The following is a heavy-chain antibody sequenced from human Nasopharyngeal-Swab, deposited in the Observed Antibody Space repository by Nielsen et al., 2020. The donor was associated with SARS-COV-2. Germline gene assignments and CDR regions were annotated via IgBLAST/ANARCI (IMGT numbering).Heavy chain of an antibody. V-gene: IGHV4-34*01. CDR3: ARGLSGIVPSPILGLGPYYSYYYMDV. CDR2: HNHSGGT. D-gene: IGHD2-2*01. Sequence: RQAPGKGLEWNEAHNHSGGTNYNPSLKSRVTISVDTSKNQFSLRLTSVTAADTAVYYCARGLSGIVPSPILGLGPYYSYYYMDVWGKGTTVTVSS. J-gene: IGHJ6*03.